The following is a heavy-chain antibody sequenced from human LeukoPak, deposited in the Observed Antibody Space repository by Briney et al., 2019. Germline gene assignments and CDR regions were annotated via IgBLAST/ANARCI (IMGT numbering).Heavy chain of an antibody. CDR1: GFTFSSYA. V-gene: IGHV3-30-3*01. Sequence: GGSLRLSCAASGFTFSSYAMHWVRQAPGKGLEWVAVISYDGSNKYYADSVKGRFTISRDNSKNTLYLQMSSLRAEDTAVYYCARDRIGYYYDSSGYYWGQGTLVTVSS. D-gene: IGHD3-22*01. J-gene: IGHJ4*02. CDR3: ARDRIGYYYDSSGYY. CDR2: ISYDGSNK.